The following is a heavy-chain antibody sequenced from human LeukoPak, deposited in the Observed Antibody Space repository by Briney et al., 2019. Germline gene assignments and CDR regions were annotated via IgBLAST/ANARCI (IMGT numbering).Heavy chain of an antibody. Sequence: PGGSLRLSCVASGFTFRNASMTWVRQAPGKGLEWVDRIKSKTDGGTVDYAAPVKGRFIISRDDSKNIVYLQIKSLTTEDTAVYFCARRDTTMVRVDYWGQETLVTVSS. CDR1: GFTFRNAS. CDR2: IKSKTDGGTV. D-gene: IGHD5-18*01. J-gene: IGHJ4*02. V-gene: IGHV3-15*01. CDR3: ARRDTTMVRVDY.